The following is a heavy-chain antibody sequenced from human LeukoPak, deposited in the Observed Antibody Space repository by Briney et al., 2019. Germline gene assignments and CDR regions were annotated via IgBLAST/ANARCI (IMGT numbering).Heavy chain of an antibody. CDR2: IYHSGST. Sequence: SETLSLTCAVSGGSISSGGYSWSWIRQPPGKGLEWIGYIYHSGSTYYNPSLKSRVTISVDTSKNQFSLKLSSVTAADTAVYYCARGRGIKWFDPWGQGTLVTVSS. J-gene: IGHJ5*02. V-gene: IGHV4-30-2*01. D-gene: IGHD3-16*01. CDR1: GGSISSGGYS. CDR3: ARGRGIKWFDP.